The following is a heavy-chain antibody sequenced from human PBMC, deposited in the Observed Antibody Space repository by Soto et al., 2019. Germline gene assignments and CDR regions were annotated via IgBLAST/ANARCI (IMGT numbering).Heavy chain of an antibody. CDR3: ASSPTVAGTDDAFDI. Sequence: QVQLVQSGAEVKKPGASVKVSCKASGYTFTSYGITWVRQAPGQGLEWMGWISAYNGNTNYAQKLQGRVTMTTDTSTSTAYMELRSLRSDDTAVYYCASSPTVAGTDDAFDIWGQGTMVTVSS. D-gene: IGHD6-19*01. J-gene: IGHJ3*02. CDR1: GYTFTSYG. V-gene: IGHV1-18*01. CDR2: ISAYNGNT.